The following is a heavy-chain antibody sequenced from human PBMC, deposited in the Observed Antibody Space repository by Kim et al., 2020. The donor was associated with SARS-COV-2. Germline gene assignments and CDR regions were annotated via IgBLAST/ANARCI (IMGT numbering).Heavy chain of an antibody. Sequence: SETLSLTCTVSGGSISSGGYYWSWIRQHPGKGLEWIGYIYYSGSTYYNPSLKSRVTISVDTSKNQFSLKLSSVTAADTAVYYCARATMGSSSWGYYYFDYWGQGTLVTVSS. D-gene: IGHD6-13*01. V-gene: IGHV4-31*03. CDR1: GGSISSGGYY. J-gene: IGHJ4*02. CDR3: ARATMGSSSWGYYYFDY. CDR2: IYYSGST.